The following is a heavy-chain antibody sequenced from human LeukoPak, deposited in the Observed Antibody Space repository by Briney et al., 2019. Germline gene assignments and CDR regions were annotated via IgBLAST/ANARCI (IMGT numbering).Heavy chain of an antibody. J-gene: IGHJ4*02. CDR2: IIPILGIA. CDR3: ARGGYHFGVVIESDY. CDR1: GGTFSSYA. Sequence: SVKVSCKASGGTFSSYAISWVRQAPGQGLEWMGRIIPILGIANYAQKFQGRVTMTRNTSISTAYMELSSLRSEDTAVYYCARGGYHFGVVIESDYWGQGTLVTVSS. D-gene: IGHD3-3*01. V-gene: IGHV1-69*04.